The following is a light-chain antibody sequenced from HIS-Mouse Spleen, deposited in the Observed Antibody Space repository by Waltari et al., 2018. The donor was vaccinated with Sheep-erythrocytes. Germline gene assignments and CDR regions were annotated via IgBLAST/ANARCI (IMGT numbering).Light chain of an antibody. CDR1: RSDVGGYNY. Sequence: QSALTQPRSVSGSPGQSVTLSCTGTRSDVGGYNYVPWYQQHPGKAPKLLIYDVSKRPSGVPDRFSGSKSGNTASLTISGLQAEDEADYYCCSYAGSYTFVVFGGGTKLTVL. CDR3: CSYAGSYTFVV. V-gene: IGLV2-11*01. J-gene: IGLJ2*01. CDR2: DVS.